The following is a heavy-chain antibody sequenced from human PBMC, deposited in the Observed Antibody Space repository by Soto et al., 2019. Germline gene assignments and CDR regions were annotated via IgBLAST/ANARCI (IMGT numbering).Heavy chain of an antibody. CDR2: ISGSGGST. V-gene: IGHV3-23*01. D-gene: IGHD3-22*01. Sequence: PGGSLRLSCAASGFTFSSYAMSWVRQAPGKGLEWVSAISGSGGSTYYADSVKGRFTISRDNSKNTLYLQMNSLRAEDTAVYYCAKDRTYYYDSSGYWPFYYYYGMDVWGKGTTVTVSS. CDR3: AKDRTYYYDSSGYWPFYYYYGMDV. J-gene: IGHJ6*04. CDR1: GFTFSSYA.